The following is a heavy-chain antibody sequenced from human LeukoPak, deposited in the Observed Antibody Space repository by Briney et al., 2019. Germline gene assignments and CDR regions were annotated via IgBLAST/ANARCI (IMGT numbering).Heavy chain of an antibody. CDR3: ALGCSSTSCPTEDYYYYGMDV. V-gene: IGHV1-2*06. CDR1: GYTLTGYY. CDR2: INPNNGGT. D-gene: IGHD2-2*01. Sequence: ASVKVSCKASGYTLTGYYMHWVRQAPGQGLEWMGRINPNNGGTNYAQKFQGRVTMTGDTSISTAYMELSSLRSDDTAVYYCALGCSSTSCPTEDYYYYGMDVWGQGTTVTVSS. J-gene: IGHJ6*02.